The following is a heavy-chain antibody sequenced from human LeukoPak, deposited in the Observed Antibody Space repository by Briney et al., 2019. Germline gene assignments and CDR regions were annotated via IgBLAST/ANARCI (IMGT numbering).Heavy chain of an antibody. CDR3: ARDLNVLRYFDWLAKGGMDV. CDR2: INAGNGNT. J-gene: IGHJ6*02. Sequence: ASVKVSCKASGYTFTSYAMHWVRQAPGQRLEWMGWINAGNGNTKYSQKFQGRVTITRDTSASTAYMELSSLRSEDTAVYYCARDLNVLRYFDWLAKGGMDVWGQGTTVTVSS. D-gene: IGHD3-9*01. CDR1: GYTFTSYA. V-gene: IGHV1-3*01.